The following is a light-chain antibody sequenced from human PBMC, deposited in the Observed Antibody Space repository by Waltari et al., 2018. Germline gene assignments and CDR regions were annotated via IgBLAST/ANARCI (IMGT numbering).Light chain of an antibody. J-gene: IGKJ5*01. Sequence: AIQLTQSPSSLSASVVDRFTLTFRASQGISSALACYQQKPGKAPKLLIYDASSLESGVPSRFSGSGSGTDFTLTISSLQPEDFATYYCQQFNSYPLTFGQGTRLEIK. CDR2: DAS. V-gene: IGKV1-13*02. CDR1: QGISSA. CDR3: QQFNSYPLT.